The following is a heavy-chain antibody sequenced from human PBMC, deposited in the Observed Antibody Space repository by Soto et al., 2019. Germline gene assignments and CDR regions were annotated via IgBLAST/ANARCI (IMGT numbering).Heavy chain of an antibody. CDR1: GGTFSSYT. CDR3: AMYYGSGSYYKASTKY. Sequence: SVKVSCKASGGTFSSYTISWVRQAPGQGLEWMGRIIPILGIANYAQKFQGRVTITADKSTSTAYMELSSLRSEDTAVYYCAMYYGSGSYYKASTKYWGQGTLVTVSS. V-gene: IGHV1-69*02. CDR2: IIPILGIA. J-gene: IGHJ4*02. D-gene: IGHD3-10*01.